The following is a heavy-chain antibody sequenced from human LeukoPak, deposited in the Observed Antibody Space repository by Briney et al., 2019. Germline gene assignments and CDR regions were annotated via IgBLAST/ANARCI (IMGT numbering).Heavy chain of an antibody. CDR2: IYSGGST. Sequence: PGGSLRLSCAASGFTVSSNYMSWVRQAPGKGLEWVSVIYSGGSTYYADSVKGRFTISRDNSKNTLYLQMNSLRAEDTAVYYCAREGRGATPAHFDYWGQGTLVTVSS. J-gene: IGHJ4*02. V-gene: IGHV3-66*01. D-gene: IGHD1-26*01. CDR3: AREGRGATPAHFDY. CDR1: GFTVSSNY.